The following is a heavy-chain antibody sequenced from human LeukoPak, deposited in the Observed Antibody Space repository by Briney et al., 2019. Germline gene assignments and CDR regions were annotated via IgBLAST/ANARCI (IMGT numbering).Heavy chain of an antibody. D-gene: IGHD3-16*01. CDR3: AVLPGPRQHYDYVWGSPGTVGMDV. Sequence: PGGSLRLSCAASGFAFSNSAMSWVRQAPGKGLEWVAVISYDGSNKYYADSVKGRFTISRDNSKNTLYLQMNSLRAEDTAVYYCAVLPGPRQHYDYVWGSPGTVGMDVWGQGTTVTVSS. CDR1: GFAFSNSA. CDR2: ISYDGSNK. J-gene: IGHJ6*02. V-gene: IGHV3-30-3*01.